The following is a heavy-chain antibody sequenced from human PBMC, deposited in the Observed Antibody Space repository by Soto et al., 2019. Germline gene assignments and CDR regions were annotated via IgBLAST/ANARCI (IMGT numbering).Heavy chain of an antibody. D-gene: IGHD3-22*01. V-gene: IGHV3-30*03. CDR3: ASEHSSLRPPEGFDY. CDR2: ISYDGDNE. J-gene: IGHJ4*02. Sequence: GGSLRLSCGASGFTFSNYAMHWVRQAPGKGLEWLAIISYDGDNEYYADSVRGRFTISRDNSKNTLYLQMNSLRAEDTAVYYCASEHSSLRPPEGFDYWGQGTLVTVS. CDR1: GFTFSNYA.